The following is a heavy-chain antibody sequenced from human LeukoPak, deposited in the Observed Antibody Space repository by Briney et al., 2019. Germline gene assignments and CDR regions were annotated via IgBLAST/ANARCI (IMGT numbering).Heavy chain of an antibody. V-gene: IGHV5-51*01. D-gene: IGHD3-22*01. J-gene: IGHJ4*02. CDR3: ARSRYYYYDSSGYYEFDY. CDR1: GYSFTSCW. Sequence: GESLKISCKGSGYSFTSCWIGWVRQMPGKGLEWMGIIYPGDSDTRYSPSFQGQVTISADKSISTAYLQWSSLKASDTAMYYCARSRYYYYDSSGYYEFDYWGQGTLVTVSS. CDR2: IYPGDSDT.